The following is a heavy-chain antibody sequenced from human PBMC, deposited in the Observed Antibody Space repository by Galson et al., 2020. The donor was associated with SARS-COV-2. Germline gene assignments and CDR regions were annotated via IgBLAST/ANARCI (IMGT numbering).Heavy chain of an antibody. V-gene: IGHV4-34*01. CDR1: GGTFSGYY. CDR2: INNSGTT. Sequence: SQTLSLTCAVYGGTFSGYYWNWIRQTPGKGLEWIGEINNSGTTNYNPSLNSRVSISVDTSKSQFSLRLNSMTAADTAVYYCAKAVSGWDLLHPFDIWGQGTMVTVSS. D-gene: IGHD1-26*01. J-gene: IGHJ3*02. CDR3: AKAVSGWDLLHPFDI.